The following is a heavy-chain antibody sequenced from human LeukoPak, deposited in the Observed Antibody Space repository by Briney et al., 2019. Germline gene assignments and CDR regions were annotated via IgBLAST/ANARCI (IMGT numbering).Heavy chain of an antibody. Sequence: GGSLRLSCAASGFTFSSYEMNWVRQAPGKGLEWVSYISSSGSTIYYADSVKGRFTISRDNAKNSLYLQMNSLRAEDTAVYYCARDVVVGYYYYGMDVWGQGTTVTVSS. CDR2: ISSSGSTI. J-gene: IGHJ6*02. V-gene: IGHV3-48*03. D-gene: IGHD1-26*01. CDR3: ARDVVVGYYYYGMDV. CDR1: GFTFSSYE.